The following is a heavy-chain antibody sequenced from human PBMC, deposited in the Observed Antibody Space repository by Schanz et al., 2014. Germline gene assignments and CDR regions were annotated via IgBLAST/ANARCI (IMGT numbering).Heavy chain of an antibody. Sequence: EVQLLESGGGLVQPGGSLRLSCAASGFTFRGYAMSWVRQAPGRGLEWVSIISGSGGNTYYADPGRGRFTISRDNSKTTVYLQVNGLRAEDTDVYYCAKDAENTAMITDYFDYWGQGTLVTVSS. J-gene: IGHJ4*02. CDR1: GFTFRGYA. V-gene: IGHV3-23*01. CDR3: AKDAENTAMITDYFDY. CDR2: ISGSGGNT. D-gene: IGHD5-18*01.